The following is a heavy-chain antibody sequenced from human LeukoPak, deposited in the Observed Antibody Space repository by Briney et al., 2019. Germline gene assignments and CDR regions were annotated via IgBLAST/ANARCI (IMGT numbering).Heavy chain of an antibody. V-gene: IGHV1/OR15-3*02. D-gene: IGHD6-13*01. J-gene: IGHJ4*02. Sequence: GASVKVSCKASGYTFTDYYMNWVRQAPGQRLEWMGWINAGNGNTKYSQKFQGRVTITRDTSASTSYMELSSLRFEDTAVYYCARDRSSTWYGGIDYWGQGTLVTASS. CDR2: INAGNGNT. CDR1: GYTFTDYY. CDR3: ARDRSSTWYGGIDY.